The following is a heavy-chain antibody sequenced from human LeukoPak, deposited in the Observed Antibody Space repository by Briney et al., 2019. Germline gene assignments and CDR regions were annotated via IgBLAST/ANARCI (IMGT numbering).Heavy chain of an antibody. J-gene: IGHJ3*02. D-gene: IGHD5-18*01. CDR2: ISYDGSNK. CDR3: ARERIQLWFGAFDI. V-gene: IGHV3-30-3*01. Sequence: GGSLRLSCAASGFTFSSYAMHWVRQAPGKGLEWVAVISYDGSNKYYADSVKGRFTISRDNSKNTLYLQMNSLRAEDTAVCYCARERIQLWFGAFDIWGQGTIVTVSS. CDR1: GFTFSSYA.